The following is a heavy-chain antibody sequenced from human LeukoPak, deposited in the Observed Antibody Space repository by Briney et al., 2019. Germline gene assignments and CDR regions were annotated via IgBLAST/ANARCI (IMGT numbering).Heavy chain of an antibody. CDR1: GGSISSSSYY. Sequence: PSETLSLTCTVSGGSISSSSYYWGWIRQPPGKGLEWIGSIYYSGSTYYNPSLKSRVTISVDTSKNQFSLKLSSVTAADTAVYYCARLQASSSWYYFDYWGQGTLVTVSS. CDR3: ARLQASSSWYYFDY. V-gene: IGHV4-39*01. D-gene: IGHD6-13*01. CDR2: IYYSGST. J-gene: IGHJ4*02.